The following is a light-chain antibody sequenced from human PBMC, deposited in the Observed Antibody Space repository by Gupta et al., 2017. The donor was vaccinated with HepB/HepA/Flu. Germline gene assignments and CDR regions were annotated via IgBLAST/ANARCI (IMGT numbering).Light chain of an antibody. CDR3: QHYNKLPLT. Sequence: EVVMTQSPVSLSVSPGERATLSCRASQSVDTNLAWYQQKPGQAPRLLIYGAFHRATGVPARFSGSGSGTDFTLTISSLQSEDFAVYYCQHYNKLPLTFGGGTKVDIK. V-gene: IGKV3-15*01. CDR2: GAF. J-gene: IGKJ4*01. CDR1: QSVDTN.